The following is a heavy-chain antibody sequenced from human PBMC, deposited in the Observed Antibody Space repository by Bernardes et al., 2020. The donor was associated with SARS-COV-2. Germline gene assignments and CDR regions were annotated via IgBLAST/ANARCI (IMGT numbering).Heavy chain of an antibody. V-gene: IGHV3-33*01. CDR1: GFTFSSYG. Sequence: SLRLSCAASGFTFSSYGMHWVRQAPGKGLEWVAVIWYDGSNKYYADSVKGRFTISRDNSKNTLYLQMNSLRAEDTAVYYCATEQWLARGLDYWGQGTLVTVSS. J-gene: IGHJ4*02. D-gene: IGHD6-19*01. CDR2: IWYDGSNK. CDR3: ATEQWLARGLDY.